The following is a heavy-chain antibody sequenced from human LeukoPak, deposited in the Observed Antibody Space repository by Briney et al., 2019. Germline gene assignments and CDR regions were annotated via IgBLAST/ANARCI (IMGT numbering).Heavy chain of an antibody. J-gene: IGHJ5*02. D-gene: IGHD3-16*01. Sequence: GASVKVSCKASGGTFSSYAISWVRQAPGQGLEWMGWINPNSGGTNYAQKFQGRVTMTRDTSISTAYMELSRLRSDDTAVYYCARAEGVNWFDPWGQGTLVTVSS. V-gene: IGHV1-2*02. CDR2: INPNSGGT. CDR1: GGTFSSYA. CDR3: ARAEGVNWFDP.